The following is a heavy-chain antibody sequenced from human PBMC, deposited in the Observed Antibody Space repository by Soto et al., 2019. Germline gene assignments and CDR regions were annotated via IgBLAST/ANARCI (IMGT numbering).Heavy chain of an antibody. D-gene: IGHD2-8*01. Sequence: GASVKVSCKASGYSFTDYHIHWVRQAPGQGLEWLGRINPKSGGTSTAQKFQGWVTMTRDRSISTVYMELTRVRSDDTAVYFCARGHSTDCSNGVCSFFYNHEMDVWGQGTTVTVSS. CDR1: GYSFTDYH. V-gene: IGHV1-2*04. CDR3: ARGHSTDCSNGVCSFFYNHEMDV. J-gene: IGHJ6*02. CDR2: INPKSGGT.